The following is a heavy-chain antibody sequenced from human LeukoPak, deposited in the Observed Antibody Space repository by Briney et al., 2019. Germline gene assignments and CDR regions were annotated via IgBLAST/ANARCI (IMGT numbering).Heavy chain of an antibody. V-gene: IGHV4-39*01. CDR3: ARGRPDGGSSWVLYFDY. Sequence: SETLSLTCTVSGGSISSSSYYWGWIRQPPGKGLEWIGSIYYSGSTYYNPSLKSRVTISVDTSKNQFSLKLSSVTAADTAVYYCARGRPDGGSSWVLYFDYWGQGTLVTVSS. J-gene: IGHJ4*02. CDR2: IYYSGST. D-gene: IGHD6-13*01. CDR1: GGSISSSSYY.